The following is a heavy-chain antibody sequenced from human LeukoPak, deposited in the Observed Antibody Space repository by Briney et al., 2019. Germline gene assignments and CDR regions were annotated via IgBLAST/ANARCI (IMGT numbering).Heavy chain of an antibody. Sequence: RASVKVSCKASGYTFTSYYMHWVRQAPGQGLEWMGWINPSSGGTNSAQKFQGRVTMTRDTSISTAYMELSSLRSDDTAVYYCTSNYISVPGWGQGTLVTVSS. CDR2: INPSSGGT. CDR3: TSNYISVPG. CDR1: GYTFTSYY. D-gene: IGHD3-10*01. V-gene: IGHV1-2*02. J-gene: IGHJ4*02.